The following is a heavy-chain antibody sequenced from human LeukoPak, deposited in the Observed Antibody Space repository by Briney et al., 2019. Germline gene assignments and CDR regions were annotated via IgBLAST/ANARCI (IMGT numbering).Heavy chain of an antibody. J-gene: IGHJ4*02. CDR3: AREGYCGGDCYYFDY. D-gene: IGHD2-21*02. CDR1: GFTFSTYD. V-gene: IGHV3-30*02. Sequence: PGGSLRLSCAASGFTFSTYDMHWVRQAPGKGLEWVSFIRYDRSDKLYADSVKGRFTVSRDGSKNTLYLQMNSLRPEDTAVYYCAREGYCGGDCYYFDYWGQGTLVTVSS. CDR2: IRYDRSDK.